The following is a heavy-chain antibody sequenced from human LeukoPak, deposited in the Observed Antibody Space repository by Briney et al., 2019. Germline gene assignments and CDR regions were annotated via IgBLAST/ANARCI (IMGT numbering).Heavy chain of an antibody. CDR2: ISWDSGNQ. CDR1: GFSLDDYA. V-gene: IGHV3-9*01. D-gene: IGHD3-9*01. CDR3: VKDMGFDLLKDAFHV. J-gene: IGHJ3*01. Sequence: GGSLRLSCVGSGFSLDDYAMHWVRQVPGKGLEWVSSISWDSGNQAYTDSVKGRFTISRDNDKNSLYLQMNSLRPEDTALYYCVKDMGFDLLKDAFHVWGQGTLVTVPS.